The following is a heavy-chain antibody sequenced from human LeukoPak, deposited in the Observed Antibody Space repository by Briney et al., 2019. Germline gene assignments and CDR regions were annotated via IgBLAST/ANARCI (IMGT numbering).Heavy chain of an antibody. J-gene: IGHJ2*01. CDR1: GFTFNYYV. Sequence: GGSLRLSCAVSGFTFNYYVMHWVRQAPGKRLEWVSAIRTTGDTHYPDSVKGRFAMSREDAKNSVHLQMNTLRAGDTAVYYCARGVSYYYDNSGHPGWYFDLWGRGTLVTVSS. D-gene: IGHD3-22*01. CDR3: ARGVSYYYDNSGHPGWYFDL. V-gene: IGHV3-13*01. CDR2: IRTTGDT.